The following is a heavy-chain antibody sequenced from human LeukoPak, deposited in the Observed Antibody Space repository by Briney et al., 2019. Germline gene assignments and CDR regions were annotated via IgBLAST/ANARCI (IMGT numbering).Heavy chain of an antibody. J-gene: IGHJ6*03. V-gene: IGHV1-69*05. CDR2: IIPIFGTA. D-gene: IGHD2-15*01. Sequence: SAKVSCKASGGTFSSYAISWVRQAPGQGLEWMGRIIPIFGTANYAQKFQGRVTITTDESTSTAYMELSSLRSDDTAVYYCARDNAVVGPSAYYYYYMDVWGKGTTVTVSS. CDR3: ARDNAVVGPSAYYYYYMDV. CDR1: GGTFSSYA.